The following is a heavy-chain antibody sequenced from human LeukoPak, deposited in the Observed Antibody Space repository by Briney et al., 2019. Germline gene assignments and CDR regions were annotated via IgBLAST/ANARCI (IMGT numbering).Heavy chain of an antibody. CDR2: MNPNSGNT. Sequence: ASVKVSCKASGYTFTSYDINWVRQATGQGLEWMGWMNPNSGNTGYAQKFQGRVTITRNTSISTAYMELSSLRSKDTAVYYCARGLGYCSSTSCPTDFWMGYWGQGTLVTVSS. D-gene: IGHD2-2*01. J-gene: IGHJ4*02. V-gene: IGHV1-8*03. CDR3: ARGLGYCSSTSCPTDFWMGY. CDR1: GYTFTSYD.